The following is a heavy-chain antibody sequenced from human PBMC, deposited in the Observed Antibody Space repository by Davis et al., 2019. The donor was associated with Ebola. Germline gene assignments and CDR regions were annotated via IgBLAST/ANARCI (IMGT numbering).Heavy chain of an antibody. CDR1: GYTFSTNW. D-gene: IGHD6-19*01. V-gene: IGHV3-74*01. CDR3: AREGANTGWHDPYDI. CDR2: INSAGTKT. J-gene: IGHJ3*02. Sequence: GESLKISCAASGYTFSTNWMHWVRQVPGKGLVWVAYINSAGTKTTYADSVKGRFTISRDNAKNTLYLQMNNLRDDDTAFYYCAREGANTGWHDPYDIWGQGTMVTVSS.